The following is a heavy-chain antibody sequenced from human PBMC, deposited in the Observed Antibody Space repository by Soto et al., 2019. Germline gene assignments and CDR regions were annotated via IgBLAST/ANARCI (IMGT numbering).Heavy chain of an antibody. Sequence: SETLSLTCAVYGGSFSGNYRSWIRQPPGKGLEWIGEINHSGDTNYNPSLKSRVTISVDTSKNQFSLKLTSVTAADTAVYYCASGGGVRGSIITTSSSYGLDGWGQGTRVTVSS. D-gene: IGHD3-10*01. CDR3: ASGGGVRGSIITTSSSYGLDG. CDR2: INHSGDT. V-gene: IGHV4-34*01. CDR1: GGSFSGNY. J-gene: IGHJ6*02.